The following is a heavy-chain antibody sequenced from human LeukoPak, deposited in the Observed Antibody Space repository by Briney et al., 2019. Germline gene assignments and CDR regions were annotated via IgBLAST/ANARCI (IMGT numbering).Heavy chain of an antibody. V-gene: IGHV1-8*01. Sequence: GASVKLSCKASGYTFTSYDINWVRQATGQGLEWMGWMNPNSGNTGYAQKFQGRVTMTRNTSISTAYMELSSLRSEDTAVYYCARGTGYCSGGSCYYQKNWFDPWGQGTLVTVSS. CDR2: MNPNSGNT. D-gene: IGHD2-15*01. CDR3: ARGTGYCSGGSCYYQKNWFDP. J-gene: IGHJ5*02. CDR1: GYTFTSYD.